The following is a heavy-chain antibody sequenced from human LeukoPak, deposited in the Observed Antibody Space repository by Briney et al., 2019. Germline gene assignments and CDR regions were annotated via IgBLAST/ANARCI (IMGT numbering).Heavy chain of an antibody. J-gene: IGHJ4*02. CDR3: ARAVSTLGQWLVRGYYFAY. V-gene: IGHV1-18*01. CDR2: ISAYNGNT. CDR1: GYTFTSYG. D-gene: IGHD6-19*01. Sequence: GASVKVSCKASGYTFTSYGISGVRQAPGQGLEWMGWISAYNGNTNYAQKLQGRVTMTTDTSTSPAYMELTSLRSDDPAVYYCARAVSTLGQWLVRGYYFAYWGQETLVTVSS.